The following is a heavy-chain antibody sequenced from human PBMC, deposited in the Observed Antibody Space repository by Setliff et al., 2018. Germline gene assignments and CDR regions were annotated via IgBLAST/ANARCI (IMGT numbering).Heavy chain of an antibody. Sequence: KTSETLSLTCTVSGGSISDNSYYWGWIRQPPGKELEWIGGISHSANRYYNPSFRGRVTIPVDMSKNQFSLKLTSVTAADTALYYCARGGSSGWYGGAFDMWGQGTMVTVSS. CDR2: ISHSANR. D-gene: IGHD6-19*01. CDR1: GGSISDNSYY. J-gene: IGHJ3*02. CDR3: ARGGSSGWYGGAFDM. V-gene: IGHV4-39*01.